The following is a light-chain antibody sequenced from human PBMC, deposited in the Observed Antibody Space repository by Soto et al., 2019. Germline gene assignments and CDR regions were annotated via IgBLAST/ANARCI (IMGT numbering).Light chain of an antibody. CDR3: QQRSNWPVT. V-gene: IGKV3-11*01. Sequence: EIVLTQSPATLSLSPGERATLSCRASQSVSSYLAWYQQKPGQAPRLLIYDASNRATGIPARFSGSGSGTDLTLTIISLEPEDFAVYYSQQRSNWPVTFGQGTRVEIK. CDR1: QSVSSY. CDR2: DAS. J-gene: IGKJ1*01.